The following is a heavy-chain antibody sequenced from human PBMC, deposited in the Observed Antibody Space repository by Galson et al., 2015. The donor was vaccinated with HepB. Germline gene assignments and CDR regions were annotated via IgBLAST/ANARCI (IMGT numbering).Heavy chain of an antibody. J-gene: IGHJ4*02. D-gene: IGHD5-18*01. CDR1: GFTFSSYA. Sequence: SLRLSCAASGFTFSSYAMHWVRQAPGKGLEWVAVISYDGSNKYYADSVKGRFTISRDNSKNTLYLQMNSLRAEDTAVYYCARDRSSYGYLVIGWYFDYWGQGTLVTVSS. V-gene: IGHV3-30-3*01. CDR2: ISYDGSNK. CDR3: ARDRSSYGYLVIGWYFDY.